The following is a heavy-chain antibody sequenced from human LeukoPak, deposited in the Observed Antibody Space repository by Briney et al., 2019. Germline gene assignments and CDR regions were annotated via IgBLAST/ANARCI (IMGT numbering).Heavy chain of an antibody. V-gene: IGHV3-48*01. J-gene: IGHJ4*02. Sequence: PGGSLRLSCAASGFTFSRYSMNWVRQAPGKGLEWVSYISTTSRTIHYADSVKGRFTISRDNAKNSLYLQMNSLRAEDTAVYYCARAGHADSFDYWGQGALVTVSS. CDR3: ARAGHADSFDY. CDR1: GFTFSRYS. D-gene: IGHD2-21*01. CDR2: ISTTSRTI.